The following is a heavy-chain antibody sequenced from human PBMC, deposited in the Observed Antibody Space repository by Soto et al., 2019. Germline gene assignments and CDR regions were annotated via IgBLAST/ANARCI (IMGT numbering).Heavy chain of an antibody. V-gene: IGHV3-74*01. CDR1: GFTFSSYW. J-gene: IGHJ4*02. D-gene: IGHD3-22*01. Sequence: GGSLRLSCAASGFTFSSYWMHWVRQAPGKGLVWVSRINSDGSSTSYADSVKGRFTISRDNAKNTLYLQMNSLRAEDTAVYYCAKLHDSSGYYPNLDYWGQGTLVTVSS. CDR3: AKLHDSSGYYPNLDY. CDR2: INSDGSST.